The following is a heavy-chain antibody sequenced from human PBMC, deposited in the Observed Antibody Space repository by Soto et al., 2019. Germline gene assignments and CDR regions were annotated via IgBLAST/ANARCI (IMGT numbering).Heavy chain of an antibody. CDR1: GGSFSGYY. D-gene: IGHD2-2*01. CDR3: ARLSADCSSTSCYYFDC. V-gene: IGHV4-34*01. Sequence: PSETLSLTCAVYGGSFSGYYWSWIRQPPGKGLEWIGEINHSGSTNYNPSLKSRVTISVDTSKNQFSLKLSSVTAADTAVYYCARLSADCSSTSCYYFDCWGQGTLVTVSS. J-gene: IGHJ4*02. CDR2: INHSGST.